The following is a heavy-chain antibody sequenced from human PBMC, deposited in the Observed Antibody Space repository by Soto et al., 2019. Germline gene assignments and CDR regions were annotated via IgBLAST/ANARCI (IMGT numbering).Heavy chain of an antibody. Sequence: PWGSLRLSCAACGFTFSSYGMHWVRQAPGKGLEWVAVISYDGSNKYYADSVKGRFTISRDNYKNTLYLQMNSLRAEDTAVYYCAKELYDFWSGPDYWGQGTLVTVSS. J-gene: IGHJ4*02. CDR1: GFTFSSYG. D-gene: IGHD3-3*01. CDR2: ISYDGSNK. CDR3: AKELYDFWSGPDY. V-gene: IGHV3-30*18.